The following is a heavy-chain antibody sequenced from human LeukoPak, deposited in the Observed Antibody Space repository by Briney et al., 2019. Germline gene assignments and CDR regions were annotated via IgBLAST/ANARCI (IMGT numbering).Heavy chain of an antibody. CDR1: GYTFTSYG. Sequence: ASVKVSCKASGYTFTSYGFTWVRQAPGQGLEWMGWISAYNGNTNHAQKLQGRVTMTTDTPTSTAYMELRSLRSDDTAVYYCTRGGYDFWSGYYTPHYFDYWGQGTLVTVSS. V-gene: IGHV1-18*01. D-gene: IGHD3-3*01. CDR3: TRGGYDFWSGYYTPHYFDY. J-gene: IGHJ4*02. CDR2: ISAYNGNT.